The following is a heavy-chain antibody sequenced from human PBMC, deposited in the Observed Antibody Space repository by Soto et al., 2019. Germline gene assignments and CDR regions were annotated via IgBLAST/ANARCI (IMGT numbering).Heavy chain of an antibody. Sequence: EVRLVESGGGLVQPGRSLRLSCAASGFTFDDYAMHWVRQAPGKGLEWVSGISWNSGSIGYADSVKGRFTISRDNAKNSLYLQMNSLRAEDTALYYCAKDTTKDIVVVVAATSGNWFDPWGQGTLVTVSS. V-gene: IGHV3-9*01. CDR1: GFTFDDYA. D-gene: IGHD2-15*01. J-gene: IGHJ5*02. CDR3: AKDTTKDIVVVVAATSGNWFDP. CDR2: ISWNSGSI.